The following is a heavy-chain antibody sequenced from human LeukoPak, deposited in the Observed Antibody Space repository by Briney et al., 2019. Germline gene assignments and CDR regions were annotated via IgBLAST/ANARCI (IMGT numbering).Heavy chain of an antibody. CDR2: AHYTGNT. D-gene: IGHD2-8*02. CDR3: ARERRYCTGNTCLPLRSLDL. CDR1: GGTVSSYY. Sequence: SETLSLTCSVSGGTVSSYYWTWLRHPPGKALEGIGSAHYTGNTNYNPSLKSRAAISINTPKTQFSLKVSSLTTADTALYYCARERRYCTGNTCLPLRSLDLWSQGTTVTVSS. V-gene: IGHV4-59*02. J-gene: IGHJ3*01.